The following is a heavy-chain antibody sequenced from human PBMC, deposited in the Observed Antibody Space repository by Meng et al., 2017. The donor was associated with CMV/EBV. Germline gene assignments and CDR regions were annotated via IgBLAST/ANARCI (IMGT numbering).Heavy chain of an antibody. CDR2: MGGDGRRE. CDR1: NKA. CDR3: ASFSEYSANSSVFY. Sequence: NKAMNWDGQATGKGQEREEEMGGDGRREKKEENEKGRLKITRDNSKNTVYLNMNSLTAEDTAVYYCASFSEYSANSSVFYWGQGTLVTVSS. D-gene: IGHD5-12*01. V-gene: IGHV3-23*01. J-gene: IGHJ4*02.